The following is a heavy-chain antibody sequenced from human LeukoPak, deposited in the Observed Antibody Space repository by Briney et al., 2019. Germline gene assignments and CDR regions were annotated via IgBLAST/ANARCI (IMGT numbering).Heavy chain of an antibody. CDR2: ISWDGGST. J-gene: IGHJ3*02. CDR3: LTMIGAPDAFDI. V-gene: IGHV3-43*01. D-gene: IGHD3-22*01. CDR1: GFTFSDYG. Sequence: GGSLRLSYAASGFTFSDYGMHWVRQAPGKGLEWVSLISWDGGSTYYADSVEGRFTISRDNSKNSLYLQMNSLRTEDTALYYCLTMIGAPDAFDIWGQGTMVTVSS.